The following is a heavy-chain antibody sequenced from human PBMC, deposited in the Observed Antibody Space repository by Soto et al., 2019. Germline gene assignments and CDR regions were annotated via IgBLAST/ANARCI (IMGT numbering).Heavy chain of an antibody. CDR3: AEHSLAPRKNNGFDP. CDR2: IFYLGSS. V-gene: IGHV4-39*01. Sequence: SETLSLTCAVSGDSIIRWYFCWGWVPQAPGKGLEWIGSIFYLGSSYANSSLKSRVTMSVDTSKNPFSLRLRSVTAAATGLYFCAEHSLAPRKNNGFDPWGQGILVTVSS. J-gene: IGHJ5*02. D-gene: IGHD3-3*02. CDR1: GDSIIRWYFC.